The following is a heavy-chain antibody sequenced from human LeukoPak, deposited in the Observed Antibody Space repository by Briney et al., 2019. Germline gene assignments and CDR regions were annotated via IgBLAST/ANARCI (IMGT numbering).Heavy chain of an antibody. CDR3: ARDGEYCTSTNCYWNYYYGMDV. CDR1: GGSISSYY. V-gene: IGHV4-59*01. CDR2: IYYIGTT. Sequence: PSETLSLTCTVSGGSISSYYWSWIRQPPGKGLEWIGNIYYIGTTNYNPSLKSRVTTSVDTSKNQLSLKLSSVTAADTAVYYCARDGEYCTSTNCYWNYYYGMDVWGRGTTVTVSS. J-gene: IGHJ6*02. D-gene: IGHD2-2*01.